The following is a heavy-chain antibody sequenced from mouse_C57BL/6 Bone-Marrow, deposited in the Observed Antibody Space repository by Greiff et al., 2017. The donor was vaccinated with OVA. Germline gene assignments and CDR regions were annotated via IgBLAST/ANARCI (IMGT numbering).Heavy chain of an antibody. CDR1: GYTFTSYW. J-gene: IGHJ1*03. Sequence: QVQLKQPGAELVKPGASVKMSCKASGYTFTSYWITWVKQRPGQGLEWIGDIYPGSGSTNYNEKFKSKATLTVDTSSSTAYMQLSSLTSEDSAVYYCARPYYYGPSYWYFDVWGTGTTVTVSS. V-gene: IGHV1-55*01. CDR3: ARPYYYGPSYWYFDV. D-gene: IGHD1-1*01. CDR2: IYPGSGST.